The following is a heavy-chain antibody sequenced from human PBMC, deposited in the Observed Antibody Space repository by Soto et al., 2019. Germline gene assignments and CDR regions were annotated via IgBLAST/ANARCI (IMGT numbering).Heavy chain of an antibody. CDR1: GGSFSGYY. CDR2: INHSGST. Sequence: SETLSLTCAVYGGSFSGYYWSWIRQPPGKGLEWIGEINHSGSTNYNPSLKSRVTISVDTSKNQFSLKLSSATAADTAVYYCARGRAYSYGYNWFDSWGQGTLVTVSS. D-gene: IGHD5-18*01. J-gene: IGHJ5*01. CDR3: ARGRAYSYGYNWFDS. V-gene: IGHV4-34*01.